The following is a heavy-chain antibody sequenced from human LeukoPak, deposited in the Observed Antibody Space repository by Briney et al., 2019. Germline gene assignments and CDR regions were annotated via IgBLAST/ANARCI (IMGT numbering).Heavy chain of an antibody. CDR1: GYRFTTYW. CDR2: IFPGDSDT. D-gene: IGHD3-9*01. Sequence: GESLKISCQVSGYRFTTYWVGWVRQMPGKGLEWMGNIFPGDSDTRYSPSFQGQVTISADKSISTAYLQWSSLKASDTAMYYCATSRYTWLGDYWGQGALVTVSS. CDR3: ATSRYTWLGDY. V-gene: IGHV5-51*01. J-gene: IGHJ4*02.